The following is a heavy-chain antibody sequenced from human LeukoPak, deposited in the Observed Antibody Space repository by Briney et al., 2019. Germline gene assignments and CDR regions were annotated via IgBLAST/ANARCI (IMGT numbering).Heavy chain of an antibody. Sequence: GGSLRLSCATSGFTFSSYWMSWVRQAPGKGLEWVANIKRDGSEKYYVDSVKGRFTISRDNAKNSLYLQMNSLRAEDTAVYYCARDPEPPLRYFDWLWDYYYYMDVWGKGTTVTVSS. CDR2: IKRDGSEK. J-gene: IGHJ6*03. D-gene: IGHD3-9*01. CDR3: ARDPEPPLRYFDWLWDYYYYMDV. V-gene: IGHV3-7*01. CDR1: GFTFSSYW.